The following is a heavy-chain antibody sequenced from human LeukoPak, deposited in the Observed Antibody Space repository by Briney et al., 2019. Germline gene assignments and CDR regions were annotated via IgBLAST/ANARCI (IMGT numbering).Heavy chain of an antibody. J-gene: IGHJ3*02. V-gene: IGHV4-59*11. CDR2: IYYSGST. D-gene: IGHD1-26*01. CDR1: GGSISSHY. CDR3: ARVGWELLRAFDAFDI. Sequence: PSETLSLTCTVSGGSISSHYWSWIRQPPGKGLEWIGYIYYSGSTNYNPSLKSRVTISVDTSKNQFSLKLSSVTAADTAVYYCARVGWELLRAFDAFDIWGQGTMVTVSS.